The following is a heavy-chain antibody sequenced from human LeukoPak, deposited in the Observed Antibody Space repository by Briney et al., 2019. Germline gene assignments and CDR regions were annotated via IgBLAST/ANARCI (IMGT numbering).Heavy chain of an antibody. CDR2: INHSGST. Sequence: SETLSLTCAVYGGSFSGYYWSWIRQPPGKGLEWIGEINHSGSTNYNPSLKSRVTISVDTSKNQFSLKLSSVTAADTAVYYCARAIPLRSFDWFVKGFDYWGQGTLVTVSS. J-gene: IGHJ4*02. V-gene: IGHV4-34*01. CDR1: GGSFSGYY. D-gene: IGHD3-9*01. CDR3: ARAIPLRSFDWFVKGFDY.